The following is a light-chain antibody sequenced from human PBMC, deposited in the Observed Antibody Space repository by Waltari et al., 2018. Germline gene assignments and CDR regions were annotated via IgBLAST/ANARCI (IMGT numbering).Light chain of an antibody. V-gene: IGLV2-14*03. CDR2: YVS. Sequence: QSALTQPAAVSGSPGQSITLSCTGTRSDVGGYNYVSWYQKHPGKAPKLMIYYVSNRPSGVSNRFSGSKSGNTASLTISGLQAEDEADYYCSSYTSSSTVVFGGGTKLTVL. CDR1: RSDVGGYNY. J-gene: IGLJ2*01. CDR3: SSYTSSSTVV.